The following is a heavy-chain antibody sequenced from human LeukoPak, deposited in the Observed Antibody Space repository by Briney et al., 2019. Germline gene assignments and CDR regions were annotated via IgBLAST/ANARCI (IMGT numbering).Heavy chain of an antibody. CDR1: GGSFSGYY. D-gene: IGHD4-11*01. CDR2: INHSGST. V-gene: IGHV4-34*01. CDR3: ARGYSNYVTWFDP. J-gene: IGHJ5*02. Sequence: NPSETLSLTCAVYGGSFSGYYWSWIRQPPGKGLEWIGEINHSGSTNYNPSLKSRVTISVDTSKNQFSLKLSSVTAADTAVYYCARGYSNYVTWFDPWGQGTLVTVSS.